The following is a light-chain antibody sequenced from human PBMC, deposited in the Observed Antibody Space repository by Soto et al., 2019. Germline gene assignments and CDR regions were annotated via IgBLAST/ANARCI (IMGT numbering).Light chain of an antibody. CDR1: QSVSSSY. Sequence: EIVLTHFPGTLSLSPGERVTLSCRASQSVSSSYLAWYQQKPGQAPRLLIYGASTRATGVPARFGGSGSGTDFTLTISSLQSDDFAVYYCQQSNNWPPTFGQGTKVDIK. J-gene: IGKJ1*01. CDR2: GAS. V-gene: IGKV3-15*01. CDR3: QQSNNWPPT.